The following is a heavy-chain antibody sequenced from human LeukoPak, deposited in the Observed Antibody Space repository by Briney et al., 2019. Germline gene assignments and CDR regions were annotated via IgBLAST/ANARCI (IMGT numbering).Heavy chain of an antibody. D-gene: IGHD1/OR15-1a*01. V-gene: IGHV3-48*04. CDR1: GFTFSNYN. Sequence: PGGSLRLSCAASGFTFSNYNMNWVSQAPGKGLEWVSYISSSSGIIYYADSVKGRFTISRDNAKNSLYLQMDSLRVEDTAVYYCATDFNKGFDPWGQGTLVTVSS. J-gene: IGHJ5*02. CDR2: ISSSSGII. CDR3: ATDFNKGFDP.